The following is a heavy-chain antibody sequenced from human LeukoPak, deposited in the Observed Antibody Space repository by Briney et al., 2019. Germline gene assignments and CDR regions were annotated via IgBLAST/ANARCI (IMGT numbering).Heavy chain of an antibody. CDR2: INAGNGNT. CDR3: ARVITGNYTSPYYYYYYMDV. J-gene: IGHJ6*03. V-gene: IGHV1-3*01. CDR1: GYTFTSYA. Sequence: ASVKVSCKASGYTFTSYAMHWVRQAPGQRLEWMGWINAGNGNTKYSQKFQGRVTMTTDTSTSTAYMELRSLRSDDTAVYYCARVITGNYTSPYYYYYYMDVWGKGTTVTVSS. D-gene: IGHD1-20*01.